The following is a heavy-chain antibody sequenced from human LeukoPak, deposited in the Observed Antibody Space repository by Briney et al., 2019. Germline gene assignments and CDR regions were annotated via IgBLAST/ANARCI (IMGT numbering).Heavy chain of an antibody. V-gene: IGHV4-4*08. J-gene: IGHJ1*01. CDR3: ARESMIAGSQH. CDR2: IYTSGST. CDR1: GGSISSCY. D-gene: IGHD3-22*01. Sequence: SETLSLTCTVSGGSISSCYWSWIRQPPGKGLEWIGRIYTSGSTNYNPSLKSRVTISVDTSKNQFSLKLSSVTAADTAVYSCARESMIAGSQHWGQGTLVTVSS.